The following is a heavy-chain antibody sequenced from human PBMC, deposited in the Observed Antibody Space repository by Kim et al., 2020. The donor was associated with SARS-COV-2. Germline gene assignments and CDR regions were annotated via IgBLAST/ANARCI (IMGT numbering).Heavy chain of an antibody. D-gene: IGHD3-22*01. V-gene: IGHV3-30*04. CDR1: GFTFSSYA. J-gene: IGHJ4*02. CDR3: VPENYYDSSGDTYESGY. Sequence: GGSLRLSCAASGFTFSSYAMHWVRQAPGKGLEWVAVISYDGSNKYYADSVKGRFTISRDNSKNTLYLQMNSLRAEDTAVYYCVPENYYDSSGDTYESGYWGQGTLVTVSS. CDR2: ISYDGSNK.